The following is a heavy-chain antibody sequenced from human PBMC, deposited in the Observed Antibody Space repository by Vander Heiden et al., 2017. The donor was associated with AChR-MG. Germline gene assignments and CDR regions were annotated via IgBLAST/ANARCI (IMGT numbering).Heavy chain of an antibody. CDR3: TRDLPLYGSGSGDAFDI. CDR1: GFTFGDYA. CDR2: IRSKAYGGTT. J-gene: IGHJ3*02. D-gene: IGHD3-10*01. Sequence: EVQLVESGGGLVQPGRSLSLSCTASGFTFGDYALSWVRQAPGKGLEWVGFIRSKAYGGTTEYAASVKGRFTISRDDSKSIAYLQMNSLKTEDTAVYYCTRDLPLYGSGSGDAFDIWGQGTMVTVSS. V-gene: IGHV3-49*04.